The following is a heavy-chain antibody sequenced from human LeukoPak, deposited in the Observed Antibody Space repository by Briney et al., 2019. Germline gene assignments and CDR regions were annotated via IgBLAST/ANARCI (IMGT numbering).Heavy chain of an antibody. Sequence: PSQTLSLTCTVSGASFSSGDQYWNWIRQSPGKGLEWIGSIHPSGTLYSNPSLESRVTISIDRSKNQFSLNLNSVTAADTAAYFCSRGLDSRKLGYWGQGTLVTVSS. CDR1: GASFSSGDQY. J-gene: IGHJ4*02. CDR3: SRGLDSRKLGY. V-gene: IGHV4-31*03. D-gene: IGHD3-22*01. CDR2: IHPSGTL.